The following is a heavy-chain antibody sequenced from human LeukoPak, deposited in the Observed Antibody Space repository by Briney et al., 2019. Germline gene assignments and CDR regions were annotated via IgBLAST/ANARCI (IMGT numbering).Heavy chain of an antibody. Sequence: PGGSLRLSCAASGFTVSSNYMSWVRQAPGKGLEWVSVIYSGGSTYYADSVKGRFTISRDNSKNTLYLQMNSLRAEDTAVYYCARARYGSGSSLNWFDPWGQGTLVTVSS. D-gene: IGHD3-10*01. CDR3: ARARYGSGSSLNWFDP. V-gene: IGHV3-53*01. CDR2: IYSGGST. CDR1: GFTVSSNY. J-gene: IGHJ5*02.